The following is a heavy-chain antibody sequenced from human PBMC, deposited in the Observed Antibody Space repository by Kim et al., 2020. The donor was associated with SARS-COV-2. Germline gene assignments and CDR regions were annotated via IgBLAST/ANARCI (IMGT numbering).Heavy chain of an antibody. CDR1: GYTFTSYG. V-gene: IGHV1-18*01. J-gene: IGHJ5*02. Sequence: ASVKVSCKASGYTFTSYGISWVRQAPGQGLEWMGWISAYNGNTNYAQKLQGRVTMTTDTSTSTAYMELRSLRSDDTAVYYCAREAPGFWSGLLGGFDPWGQGTLVTVSS. D-gene: IGHD3-3*01. CDR3: AREAPGFWSGLLGGFDP. CDR2: ISAYNGNT.